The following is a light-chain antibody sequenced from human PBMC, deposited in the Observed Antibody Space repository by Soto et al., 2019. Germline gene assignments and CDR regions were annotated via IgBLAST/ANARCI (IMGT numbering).Light chain of an antibody. CDR2: DVT. Sequence: QSVLSQPASVSGSPGQSITISCTGTSSDVGGFEYVSWYQHQPGKAPKLIIYDVTKRPSGVSNRFSGSKSGNTASLTISGIQAEDQGAYYCSSYTSRSTLVFGTGTKVTVL. CDR3: SSYTSRSTLV. CDR1: SSDVGGFEY. J-gene: IGLJ1*01. V-gene: IGLV2-14*01.